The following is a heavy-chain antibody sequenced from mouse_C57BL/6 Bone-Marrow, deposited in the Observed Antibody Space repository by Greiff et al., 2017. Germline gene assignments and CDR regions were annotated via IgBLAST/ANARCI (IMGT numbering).Heavy chain of an antibody. Sequence: DVMLVESGGGLVKPGGSLKLSCAASGFTFSSYAMSWVRQTPEKRLEWVATISDGGSYTYYPDNVKGRFTISRDNAKNNLYLQMSHLKSEDTAMXDCARGRYSNCYFDYWGQGTTLTVSS. CDR2: ISDGGSYT. CDR1: GFTFSSYA. V-gene: IGHV5-4*03. J-gene: IGHJ2*01. D-gene: IGHD2-5*01. CDR3: ARGRYSNCYFDY.